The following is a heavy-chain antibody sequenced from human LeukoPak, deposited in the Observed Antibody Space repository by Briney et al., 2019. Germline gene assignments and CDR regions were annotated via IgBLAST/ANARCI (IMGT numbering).Heavy chain of an antibody. J-gene: IGHJ4*02. CDR3: AHRVLSGFYFGY. CDR1: GFSLSTSEVG. Sequence: SAPTLVNPTQTLTLTCTFSGFSLSTSEVGVGWIRQPPGKALEWLALIYWDDDKRYSPSLKSRLTITKDTSKNQVVLTMTNMDPVDTATYYCAHRVLSGFYFGYWGQGTLVTVSS. CDR2: IYWDDDK. D-gene: IGHD3-3*01. V-gene: IGHV2-5*02.